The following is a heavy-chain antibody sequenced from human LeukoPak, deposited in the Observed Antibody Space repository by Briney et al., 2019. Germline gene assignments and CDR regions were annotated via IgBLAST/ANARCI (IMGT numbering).Heavy chain of an antibody. CDR3: ARYQPGASQIVVVTAIGHDAFDI. D-gene: IGHD2-21*02. V-gene: IGHV4-34*01. J-gene: IGHJ3*02. CDR2: INHSGST. CDR1: GGSFSGYY. Sequence: SETLSLTCAVYGGSFSGYYWSWIRQPPGEGLEWIGEINHSGSTNYNPSLKSRVTISVDTSKNQFSLKLSSVTAADTAVYYCARYQPGASQIVVVTAIGHDAFDIWGQGTMVTVSS.